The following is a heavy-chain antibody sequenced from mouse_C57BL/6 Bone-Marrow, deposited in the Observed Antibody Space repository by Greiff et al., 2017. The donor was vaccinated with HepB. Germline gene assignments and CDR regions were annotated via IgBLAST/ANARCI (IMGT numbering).Heavy chain of an antibody. CDR3: ARRVLLFDY. Sequence: EVKLMESGPELVKPGASVKMSCKASGYTFTDYNMHWVKQSHGKSLEWIGYINPNNGGTSYNQKFKGKATLTVNKSSSTAYMELRSLTSEASAVYYCARRVLLFDYWGQGTTLTVSS. V-gene: IGHV1-22*01. J-gene: IGHJ2*01. CDR1: GYTFTDYN. CDR2: INPNNGGT. D-gene: IGHD5-1*01.